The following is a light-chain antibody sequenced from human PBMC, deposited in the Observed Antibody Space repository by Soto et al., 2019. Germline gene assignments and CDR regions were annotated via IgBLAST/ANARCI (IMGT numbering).Light chain of an antibody. Sequence: GKPQATATLSVSPGERASLACRASQAISDNLAWYQHKPGQPPRLLIYDASTRATGIPARFSGGVSGTEFAPTILIKRPYDVSTHYCGYYSGDRTSGQGTK. CDR1: QAISDN. CDR3: GYYSGDRT. CDR2: DAS. V-gene: IGKV3-15*01. J-gene: IGKJ1*01.